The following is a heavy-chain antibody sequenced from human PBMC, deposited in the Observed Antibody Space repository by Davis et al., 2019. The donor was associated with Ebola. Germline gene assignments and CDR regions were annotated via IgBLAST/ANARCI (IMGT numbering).Heavy chain of an antibody. CDR3: ASELVRGESYWYFDL. J-gene: IGHJ2*01. D-gene: IGHD6-6*01. V-gene: IGHV1-69*10. Sequence: SVKVSCKASGGTFSSYAISWVRQAPGQGLEWMGGIIPILGIANYAQKFQGRVTITADESTSTAYMELSSLRSEDTAVYYCASELVRGESYWYFDLWGRGTLVTVSS. CDR2: IIPILGIA. CDR1: GGTFSSYA.